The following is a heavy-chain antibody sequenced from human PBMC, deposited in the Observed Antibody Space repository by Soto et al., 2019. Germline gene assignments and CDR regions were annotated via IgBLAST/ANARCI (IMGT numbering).Heavy chain of an antibody. Sequence: SETLSLTCTVSGGSISSYYWSWIRQPPGKGLEWIGYIYYSGSTNYNPSLKSRVTISVDTSKNQFSLKLSSVTAADTAVYYCARDGGSYYYYYGMDVWGQGTTVTVS. V-gene: IGHV4-59*01. CDR1: GGSISSYY. D-gene: IGHD3-16*01. CDR2: IYYSGST. J-gene: IGHJ6*02. CDR3: ARDGGSYYYYYGMDV.